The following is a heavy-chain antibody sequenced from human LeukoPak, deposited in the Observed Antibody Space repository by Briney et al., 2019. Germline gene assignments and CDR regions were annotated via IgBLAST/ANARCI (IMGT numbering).Heavy chain of an antibody. CDR2: IYSSGTT. CDR1: GGSINNYY. CDR3: ARDRWTFGTSSIWYFDL. V-gene: IGHV4-59*01. D-gene: IGHD3-16*01. J-gene: IGHJ2*01. Sequence: SETLSLTCTVSGGSINNYYWSWIRQPPGKGLEWIGFIYSSGTTSYNPTLKSRVTISVDTSKNQFSLKLASVTAADAAVYYCARDRWTFGTSSIWYFDLWGRGTLITVSS.